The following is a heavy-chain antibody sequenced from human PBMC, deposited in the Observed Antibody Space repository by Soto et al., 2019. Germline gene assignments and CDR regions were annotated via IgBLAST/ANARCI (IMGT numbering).Heavy chain of an antibody. J-gene: IGHJ4*02. CDR3: ARDLVATGYFDY. D-gene: IGHD5-12*01. CDR1: GFIFSKYA. V-gene: IGHV3-23*01. Sequence: GGSLRLSCAASGFIFSKYAMNWVRQAPGKGLEWVSAITSSGDTTDYTDSVRGRFTISRDNSINTLYLHMRSLRPEDTAVYYCARDLVATGYFDYWGQGTLVTVSS. CDR2: ITSSGDTT.